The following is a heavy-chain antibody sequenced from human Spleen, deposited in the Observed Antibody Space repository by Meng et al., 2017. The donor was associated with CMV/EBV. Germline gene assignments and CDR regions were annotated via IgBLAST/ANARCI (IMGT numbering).Heavy chain of an antibody. V-gene: IGHV1-69*10. Sequence: SVKVSCKASGGTFSTDAINWVRQAPGQRLEWMGGIIPITNMANYAQRVQGRATITTDKSTSTVFRELRSLRSDDTAVYYCARDQYSGNWYEVYCFDSWGQGTLVTVSS. CDR3: ARDQYSGNWYEVYCFDS. J-gene: IGHJ5*01. CDR1: GGTFSTDA. D-gene: IGHD5-12*01. CDR2: IIPITNMA.